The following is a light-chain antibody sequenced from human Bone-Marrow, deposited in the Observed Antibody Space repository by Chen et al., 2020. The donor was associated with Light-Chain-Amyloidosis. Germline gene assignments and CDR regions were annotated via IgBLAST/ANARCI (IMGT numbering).Light chain of an antibody. CDR2: GSS. CDR1: QTISSNY. J-gene: IGKJ4*01. CDR3: QQYGTSPLT. Sequence: EIVLTQSPGTLSLSPGEGANLSCRASQTISSNYLTLYQQKFGQAPRLLIYGSSSRATGIPDRFTGSGSGTDFTLTINRLEPEDFAMYYCQQYGTSPLTLGGGTKVEIK. V-gene: IGKV3-20*01.